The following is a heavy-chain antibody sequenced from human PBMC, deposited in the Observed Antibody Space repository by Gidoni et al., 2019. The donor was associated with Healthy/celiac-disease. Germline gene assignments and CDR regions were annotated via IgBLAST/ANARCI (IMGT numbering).Heavy chain of an antibody. D-gene: IGHD6-19*01. J-gene: IGHJ3*02. CDR2: ISYDGSNK. CDR3: AKEGTAGVEAFDI. Sequence: QVQLVASGGGVVHPGRSLSLPREPAEFTFISYGMHWVRQAPGKGLEWVAVISYDGSNKYYADSVKGRFTISRDNSKNTLYLQMNSLRAEDTAVYYCAKEGTAGVEAFDIWGQGTMVTVSS. V-gene: IGHV3-30*18. CDR1: EFTFISYG.